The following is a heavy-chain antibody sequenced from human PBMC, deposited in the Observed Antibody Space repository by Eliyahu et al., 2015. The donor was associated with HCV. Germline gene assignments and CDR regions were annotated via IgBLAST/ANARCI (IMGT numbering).Heavy chain of an antibody. CDR1: GFIFXNAW. CDR2: IERKTDGGTT. V-gene: IGHV3-15*04. CDR3: TTERGYSGSRTFDY. D-gene: IGHD1-26*01. J-gene: IGHJ4*02. Sequence: EVQLVESGGGLVKPGESLRLSCAASGFIFXNAWMSWVRQAPGKGLEWVGRIERKTDGGTTDYAAPVKGRFIISRDDSKNTLYLQMNSPKTEDTAVYYCTTERGYSGSRTFDYWGQGALVTVSS.